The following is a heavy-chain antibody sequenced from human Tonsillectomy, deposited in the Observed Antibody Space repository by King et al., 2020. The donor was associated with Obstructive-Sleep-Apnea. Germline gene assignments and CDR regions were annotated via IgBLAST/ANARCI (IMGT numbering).Heavy chain of an antibody. CDR3: SSTVTYYFDH. CDR2: ISSDGSSN. Sequence: VQLVESGGGVVQPGRSLRLSCAASGFPFSRFPMHWVRQAPGKGLEWVAVISSDGSSNYYADSVKGRFTISRDNSKNTLSLQMNTLRVEDTAVYYCSSTVTYYFDHWGQGTLVTVSS. CDR1: GFPFSRFP. D-gene: IGHD3-10*01. V-gene: IGHV3-30*04. J-gene: IGHJ4*02.